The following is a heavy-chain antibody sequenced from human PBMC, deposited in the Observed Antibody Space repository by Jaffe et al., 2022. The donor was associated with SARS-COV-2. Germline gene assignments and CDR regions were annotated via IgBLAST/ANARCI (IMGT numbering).Heavy chain of an antibody. V-gene: IGHV4-39*01. D-gene: IGHD6-13*01. J-gene: IGHJ5*02. Sequence: QLQLQESGPGLVKPSETLSLTCTVSGGSISSSSYYWGWIRQPPGKGLEWIGSIYYSGSTYYNPSLKSRVTISVDTSKNQFSLKLSSVTAADTAVYYCARQCGQQQLVRGAYNWFDPWGQGTLVTVSS. CDR2: IYYSGST. CDR1: GGSISSSSYY. CDR3: ARQCGQQQLVRGAYNWFDP.